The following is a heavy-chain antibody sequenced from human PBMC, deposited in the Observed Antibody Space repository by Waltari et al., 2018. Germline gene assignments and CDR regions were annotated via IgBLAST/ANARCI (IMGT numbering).Heavy chain of an antibody. CDR1: GGSISSGSYY. CDR2: IYTSGST. CDR3: ARDTYYYDSSGYYARTFDY. Sequence: QVQLQESGPGLVQPSQTLSLTCTVSGGSISSGSYYWSWIRPPAGKGLEWIGRIYTSGSTNYNPSLKSRVTISVDTSKNQFSLKLSSVTAADTAVYYCARDTYYYDSSGYYARTFDYWGQGTLVTVSS. V-gene: IGHV4-61*02. D-gene: IGHD3-22*01. J-gene: IGHJ4*02.